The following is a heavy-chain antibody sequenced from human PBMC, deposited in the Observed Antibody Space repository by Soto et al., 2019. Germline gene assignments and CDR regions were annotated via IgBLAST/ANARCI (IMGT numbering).Heavy chain of an antibody. CDR2: ISAHNGNT. CDR1: GYAFTTYG. D-gene: IGHD1-1*01. J-gene: IGHJ4*02. CDR3: ARGRYGDY. V-gene: IGHV1-18*01. Sequence: QVHLVQSGAEVKKPGASVKVSCQGSGYAFTTYGITWVRQAPGQGLEWMGWISAHNGNTNYAQKLQGRVTVTRDTSTSPDYMELRSLRYDDTAVYYCARGRYGDYWGQGALVTVSS.